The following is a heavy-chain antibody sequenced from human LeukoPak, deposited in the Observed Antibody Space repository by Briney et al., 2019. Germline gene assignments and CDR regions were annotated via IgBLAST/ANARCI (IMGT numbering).Heavy chain of an antibody. D-gene: IGHD3-10*01. CDR3: ARDRSYDASGSPEYYFDF. CDR1: GYTFISYH. V-gene: IGHV1-46*01. J-gene: IGHJ4*02. Sequence: ASVKVSCKASGYTFISYHMHWVRQALGQGLEWMGIINPSGGGTSKAQKFQGRVAMKSDMSTSTVYMELSSLRSEDTAVYYCARDRSYDASGSPEYYFDFWGQGTLVTVSS. CDR2: INPSGGGT.